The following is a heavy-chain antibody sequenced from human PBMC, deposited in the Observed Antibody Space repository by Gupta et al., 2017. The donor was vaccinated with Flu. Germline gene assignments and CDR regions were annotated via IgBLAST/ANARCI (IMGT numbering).Heavy chain of an antibody. D-gene: IGHD2-21*01. CDR3: ARYVHCRKNCGHYYYCCVDV. V-gene: IGHV4-30-2*03. Sequence: KGLEWIGSRKRSGQTYYSPSLTARASISIDTSKNQCTLLLSSVTAADTGRYYCARYVHCRKNCGHYYYCCVDVWSPGTTVAVSS. CDR2: RKRSGQT. J-gene: IGHJ6*02.